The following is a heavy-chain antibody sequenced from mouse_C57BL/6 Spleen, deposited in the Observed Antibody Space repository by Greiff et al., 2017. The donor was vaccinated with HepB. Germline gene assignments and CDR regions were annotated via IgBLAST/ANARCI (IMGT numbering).Heavy chain of an antibody. CDR3: ARGGTNDEMSFDY. CDR1: GYTFTDSY. Sequence: EVQLQQSGPELVKPGASVKISCKASGYTFTDSYMNWVKQSHGKSLEWIGDINPNNGGTSYKQKFKGKATLTVDTSASTDYMKLHSLTTEDSAVYYCARGGTNDEMSFDYWGQGTTLTVAS. J-gene: IGHJ2*01. V-gene: IGHV1-26*01. D-gene: IGHD2-3*01. CDR2: INPNNGGT.